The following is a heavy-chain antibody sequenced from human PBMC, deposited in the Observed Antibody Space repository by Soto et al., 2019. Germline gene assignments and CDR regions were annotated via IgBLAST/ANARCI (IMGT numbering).Heavy chain of an antibody. Sequence: EVQLVESGGGLVQPGGSLRLSCATSGFILSDCAMNWVRQAPGKGLEWVSYISSSSSVIDYADSVKGRFTVSRDNARNSLYLQMNRLRADDTAVYYCARDLSWGSNWYYYMDVWGKGTTVTVSS. D-gene: IGHD7-27*01. J-gene: IGHJ6*03. CDR2: ISSSSSVI. V-gene: IGHV3-48*01. CDR1: GFILSDCA. CDR3: ARDLSWGSNWYYYMDV.